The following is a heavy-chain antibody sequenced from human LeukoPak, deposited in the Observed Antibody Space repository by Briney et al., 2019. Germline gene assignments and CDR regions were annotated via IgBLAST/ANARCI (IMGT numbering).Heavy chain of an antibody. D-gene: IGHD3-22*01. Sequence: GGSLRLSCVASGFTFSSYEMNWVRQVPGKGLEWVSYISRSGSTIYYADSMKGRFTISRDNAKNSLYLQMNSLRAEDTAVYYCARRPYYYDSSVWDSAGYYMDVWGKGTTVTMSS. CDR2: ISRSGSTI. CDR1: GFTFSSYE. J-gene: IGHJ6*03. CDR3: ARRPYYYDSSVWDSAGYYMDV. V-gene: IGHV3-48*03.